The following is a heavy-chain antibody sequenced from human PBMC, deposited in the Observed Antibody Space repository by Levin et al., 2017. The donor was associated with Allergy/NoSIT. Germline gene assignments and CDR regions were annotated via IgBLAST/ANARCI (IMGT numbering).Heavy chain of an antibody. J-gene: IGHJ6*02. CDR1: GYTFTSYY. CDR3: ARNYGSSGRAVFYYGMDG. Sequence: ASVKVSCKASGYTFTSYYMHWVRQAPGQGLEWMGIINPSGGSTSYAQKFQGRVTMTRDTSTSTVYMELSSLRSEDTAVYYCARNYGSSGRAVFYYGMDGWGQGTTVTVSS. CDR2: INPSGGST. D-gene: IGHD3-22*01. V-gene: IGHV1-46*01.